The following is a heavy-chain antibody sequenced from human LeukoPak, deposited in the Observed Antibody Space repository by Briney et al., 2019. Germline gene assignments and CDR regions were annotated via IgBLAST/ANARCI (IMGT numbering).Heavy chain of an antibody. CDR3: AKVPSRVLGVTAPLRY. J-gene: IGHJ4*02. V-gene: IGHV3-23*01. CDR2: MSTSADRI. D-gene: IGHD3-10*01. Sequence: GGSLRLSCAASGFTFSSYAMTWVRQAPGKGLEWVSLMSTSADRIYYADSVKGRFTISRDNSKNTLYPQMNSLRAEDTAVYYCAKVPSRVLGVTAPLRYWGQGTLVTVSS. CDR1: GFTFSSYA.